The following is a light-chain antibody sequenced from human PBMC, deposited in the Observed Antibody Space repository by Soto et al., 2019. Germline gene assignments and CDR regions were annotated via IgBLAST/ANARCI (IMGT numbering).Light chain of an antibody. CDR1: QTVTSGY. CDR3: QQYGNSPRT. J-gene: IGKJ2*01. Sequence: DIVLTQSPGTLSLSPGEGATLSCRASQTVTSGYLAWYQHQPGQAPRLLIYGASSTATGIPDRLSRSGSGTGFHITISRLYAEAFAMYYCQQYGNSPRTFGQGTKLEIK. V-gene: IGKV3-20*01. CDR2: GAS.